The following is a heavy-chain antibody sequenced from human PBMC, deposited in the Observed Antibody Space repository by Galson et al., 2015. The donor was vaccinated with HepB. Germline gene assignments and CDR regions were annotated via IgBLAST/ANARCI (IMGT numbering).Heavy chain of an antibody. CDR1: GYTFTSYA. D-gene: IGHD3-9*01. V-gene: IGHV1-3*01. CDR3: ARESRYFDWLHHFDY. J-gene: IGHJ4*02. CDR2: INAGNGNT. Sequence: SVKVSCKASGYTFTSYAMHWVRQAPGQRLEWMGWINAGNGNTKYSQKFQGRVTITRDTSASTAYMELSSLRSEDTAVYYCARESRYFDWLHHFDYWGQGTLVTVSS.